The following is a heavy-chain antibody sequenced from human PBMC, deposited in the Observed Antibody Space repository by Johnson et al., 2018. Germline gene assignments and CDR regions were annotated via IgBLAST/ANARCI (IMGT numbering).Heavy chain of an antibody. J-gene: IGHJ3*02. D-gene: IGHD5-12*01. CDR3: ARVSTQGYRGYPRGDAFDI. V-gene: IGHV4-59*01. CDR2: IYYSGST. CDR1: GDSISDYY. Sequence: QVQLQESGPGLVKPSETLSLICSVSGDSISDYYWSWIRQPPGKGLEWIGHIYYSGSTNNNRSLKSRVTISLDTSKNQFSLKMGFVPAADTAVYYCARVSTQGYRGYPRGDAFDIWGQGTMVTVSS.